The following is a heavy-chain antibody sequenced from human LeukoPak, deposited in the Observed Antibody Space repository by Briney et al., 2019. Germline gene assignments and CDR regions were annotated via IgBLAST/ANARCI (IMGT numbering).Heavy chain of an antibody. D-gene: IGHD3-10*01. CDR2: INQDDSQI. CDR1: GFTFNKYW. CDR3: ARGYYYSGTYYVSFFDY. Sequence: AGGSLRLSCAASGFTFNKYWLTWVRQAPGKGLEWVANINQDDSQIYYLESVEGRFTITRDNAKNSLHLQMNSLRAEDTAIYYCARGYYYSGTYYVSFFDYWGQGTLVTVSS. J-gene: IGHJ4*02. V-gene: IGHV3-7*01.